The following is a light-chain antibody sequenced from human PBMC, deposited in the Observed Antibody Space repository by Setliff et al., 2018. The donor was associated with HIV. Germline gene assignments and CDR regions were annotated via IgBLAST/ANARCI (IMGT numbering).Light chain of an antibody. Sequence: QSALTQPASVSGSPGQSITISCTGSTNNVGSYDLVSWYQRHPGKAPKLMIYEVTRRPSGVSNRFSGSKSGNTASLTISGLQAEDEAEYYCCSYASGSTFVFGTGTKVTVL. V-gene: IGLV2-23*02. J-gene: IGLJ1*01. CDR3: CSYASGSTFV. CDR2: EVT. CDR1: TNNVGSYDL.